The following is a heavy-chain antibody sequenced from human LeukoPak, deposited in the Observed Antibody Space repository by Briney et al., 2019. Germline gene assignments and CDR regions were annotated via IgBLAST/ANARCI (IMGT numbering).Heavy chain of an antibody. CDR1: GGSVSSYC. CDR2: IYTNGGT. V-gene: IGHV4-4*07. CDR3: AGRDY. Sequence: PSETLSLTCTVSGGSVSSYCWSWIRQPAGKGLEWIGRIYTNGGTNYNASLRSRVTISVDKSNNQFSLKMTSVTVADTAVYYCAGRDYWGQGILVTVSS. J-gene: IGHJ4*02.